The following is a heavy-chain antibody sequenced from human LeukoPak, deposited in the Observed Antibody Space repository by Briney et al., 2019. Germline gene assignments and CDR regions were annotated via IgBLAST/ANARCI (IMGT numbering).Heavy chain of an antibody. CDR1: GFTFSDYY. CDR3: ARVGSTMIVVVDFDY. J-gene: IGHJ4*02. D-gene: IGHD3-22*01. V-gene: IGHV3-11*05. Sequence: TGGSLRLSCAASGFTFSDYYMTWIRQAPGKGLEWVSYISSSSTYTNYADSVKGRFTISRDNAKNSLYLQMNSLRAEDTAVYYCARVGSTMIVVVDFDYWGQGTLVTVSS. CDR2: ISSSSTYT.